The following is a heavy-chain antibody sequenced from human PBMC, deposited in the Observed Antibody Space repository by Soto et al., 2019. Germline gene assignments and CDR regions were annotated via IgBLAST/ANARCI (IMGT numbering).Heavy chain of an antibody. CDR1: GGSFSGYY. CDR2: INHSGTT. D-gene: IGHD6-6*01. CDR3: ASLYSSSSFYYYYYGMDV. Sequence: SETLSLTCAVYGGSFSGYYWSWIRQPPGKGLEWIGEINHSGTTNYNPPLKTRVTISVDTSKNQFSLKLSSVTSADTSVYYCASLYSSSSFYYYYYGMDVWGQGTTVTVSS. V-gene: IGHV4-34*01. J-gene: IGHJ6*02.